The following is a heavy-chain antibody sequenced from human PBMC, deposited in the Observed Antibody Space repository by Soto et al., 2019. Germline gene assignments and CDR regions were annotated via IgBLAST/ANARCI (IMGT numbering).Heavy chain of an antibody. Sequence: ASVKVSCKASGYTFTSHAMHWVRQAPGQRLEWMGWINAGNGNTKYSQKFQGRVTISTDTSASTAYMELSSLRSEDTAVYYCARDGIAAAGTSWFDPWGQGTLVTVSS. CDR2: INAGNGNT. CDR1: GYTFTSHA. V-gene: IGHV1-3*01. CDR3: ARDGIAAAGTSWFDP. D-gene: IGHD6-13*01. J-gene: IGHJ5*02.